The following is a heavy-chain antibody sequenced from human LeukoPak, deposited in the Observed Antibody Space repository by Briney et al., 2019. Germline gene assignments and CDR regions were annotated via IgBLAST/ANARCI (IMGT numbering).Heavy chain of an antibody. CDR3: ARVDSGSFTDYYYYMDV. J-gene: IGHJ6*03. Sequence: DSVKVSCKASGYTFTSYGISWVRQAPGQGLEWMGWISAYNGNTNYAQKLQGRVTMTTDTSTSTAYMELRSLRSDDTAVYYCARVDSGSFTDYYYYMDVWGKGTTVTVSS. D-gene: IGHD1-26*01. CDR2: ISAYNGNT. V-gene: IGHV1-18*01. CDR1: GYTFTSYG.